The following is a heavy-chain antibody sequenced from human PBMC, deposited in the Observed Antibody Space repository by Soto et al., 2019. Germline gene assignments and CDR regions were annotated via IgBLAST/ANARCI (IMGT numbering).Heavy chain of an antibody. D-gene: IGHD2-15*01. CDR2: ISAYNGNT. V-gene: IGHV1-18*01. Sequence: ASVKVSCKASGYTFTSYGISWVRQAPGQGLEWMGWISAYNGNTNYAQKLQGRVTMTTDTSTSTAYMELRSLRSDDTAVYYCARDNPSWDIVVVVAAAKPDPYYYYYMDVWGKGTTVTVSS. J-gene: IGHJ6*03. CDR3: ARDNPSWDIVVVVAAAKPDPYYYYYMDV. CDR1: GYTFTSYG.